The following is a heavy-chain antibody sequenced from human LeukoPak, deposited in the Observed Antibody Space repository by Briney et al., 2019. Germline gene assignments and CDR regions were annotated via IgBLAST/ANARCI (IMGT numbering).Heavy chain of an antibody. CDR2: IWYDGSNK. D-gene: IGHD2-2*01. CDR3: ARALKYRGAFDI. CDR1: GFTFSSYA. V-gene: IGHV3-33*08. J-gene: IGHJ3*02. Sequence: GGSLRLSCSASGFTFSSYAMHWVRQAPGKGLEWVAVIWYDGSNKYYADSVKGRFTISRDNSKNTLYLQMNSLRAEDTAVYYCARALKYRGAFDIWGQGTMVTVSS.